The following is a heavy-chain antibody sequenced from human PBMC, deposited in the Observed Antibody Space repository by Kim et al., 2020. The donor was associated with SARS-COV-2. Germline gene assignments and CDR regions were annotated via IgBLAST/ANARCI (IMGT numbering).Heavy chain of an antibody. V-gene: IGHV3-7*01. Sequence: YVDCGKGRFTSSRDNAKNSLYLQMNSLRAEDTAVYYCARETGYSSGWYGYWGQGTLVTVSS. CDR3: ARETGYSSGWYGY. J-gene: IGHJ4*02. D-gene: IGHD6-19*01.